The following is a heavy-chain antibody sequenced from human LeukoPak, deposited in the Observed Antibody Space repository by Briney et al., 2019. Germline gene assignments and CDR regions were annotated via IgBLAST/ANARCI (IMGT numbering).Heavy chain of an antibody. Sequence: GASVKVSCKVSGYTLTELSIHWVRQAPGKGLEWMGGFDPEDGETIYAQKFQGRVTMTEDTSTDTAYMELSSLRSEDTAVYYCATPYDILTGSIDIWGQGTMVTVSS. CDR3: ATPYDILTGSIDI. CDR1: GYTLTELS. CDR2: FDPEDGET. D-gene: IGHD3-9*01. J-gene: IGHJ3*02. V-gene: IGHV1-24*01.